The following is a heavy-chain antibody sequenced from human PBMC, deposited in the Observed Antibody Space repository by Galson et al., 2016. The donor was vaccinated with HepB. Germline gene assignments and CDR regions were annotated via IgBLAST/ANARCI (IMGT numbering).Heavy chain of an antibody. D-gene: IGHD3-3*01. V-gene: IGHV3-23*01. CDR1: GFTFSSYA. J-gene: IGHJ6*02. CDR3: ASQIYDFWSGYYYYYGMDV. Sequence: SLRLSCAASGFTFSSYAMSWVRQAPGKGLEWVSSVSGNGGGTFYADSVKGRFTISRDNSKNTLYLQMNSLRAEDTAVYYCASQIYDFWSGYYYYYGMDVWGQGTTATVSS. CDR2: VSGNGGGT.